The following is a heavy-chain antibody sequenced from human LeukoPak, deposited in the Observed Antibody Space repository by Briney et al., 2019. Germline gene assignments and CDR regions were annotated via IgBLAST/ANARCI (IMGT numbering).Heavy chain of an antibody. J-gene: IGHJ3*02. Sequence: GGSLRLSCAASGFTFSSYGMHWVRQAPGKGLEWVANIKRDGSEKYYVDSVKGRFTISRDNAKNSLYLQMNSLRAEDTAVYYCARDMGYYDSSGYYYGSGAFDIWGQGTMVTVSS. CDR1: GFTFSSYG. V-gene: IGHV3-7*01. CDR2: IKRDGSEK. CDR3: ARDMGYYDSSGYYYGSGAFDI. D-gene: IGHD3-22*01.